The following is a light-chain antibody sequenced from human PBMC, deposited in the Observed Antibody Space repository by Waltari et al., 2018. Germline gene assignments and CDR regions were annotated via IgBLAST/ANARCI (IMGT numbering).Light chain of an antibody. J-gene: IGLJ2*01. CDR1: SIDHGCYTY. CDR3: TTYPDTNTPVV. Sequence: QSALAQPASVSGIPGQSISISCTGTSIDHGCYTYVSWYQQHSGQAPNVILYDVTYRPSGISNRFSGSKSGNTASLTIYGLQAEDEAYYFCTTYPDTNTPVVFGGGTKLTV. CDR2: DVT. V-gene: IGLV2-14*03.